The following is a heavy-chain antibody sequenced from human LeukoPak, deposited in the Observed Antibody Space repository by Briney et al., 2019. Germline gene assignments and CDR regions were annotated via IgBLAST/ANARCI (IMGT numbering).Heavy chain of an antibody. Sequence: GGSLRLSCAASGFTLSTYTMSWVRQAPGKGLEWVGRIKSKTDGGTTDYAAPVKGRFTISRDDSKNTLYLQMNSLKTEDTAVYYCTTDYGDLENWGQGTLVTVSS. V-gene: IGHV3-15*01. D-gene: IGHD4-17*01. J-gene: IGHJ4*02. CDR1: GFTLSTYT. CDR2: IKSKTDGGTT. CDR3: TTDYGDLEN.